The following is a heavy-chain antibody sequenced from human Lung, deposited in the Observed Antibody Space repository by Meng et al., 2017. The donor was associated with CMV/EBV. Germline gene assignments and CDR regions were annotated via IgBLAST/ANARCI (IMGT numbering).Heavy chain of an antibody. Sequence: GXSXKISXKGSGYSFTSYWIGWVRQMPGKGLEWMGIIYPGDSDTRYSPSFQGQVTISADKSISTAYLQWSSLKASDTAMYYCARSFPVLAVAGSDAFDIWGQGTMVXVSS. CDR1: GYSFTSYW. CDR3: ARSFPVLAVAGSDAFDI. V-gene: IGHV5-51*01. D-gene: IGHD6-19*01. CDR2: IYPGDSDT. J-gene: IGHJ3*02.